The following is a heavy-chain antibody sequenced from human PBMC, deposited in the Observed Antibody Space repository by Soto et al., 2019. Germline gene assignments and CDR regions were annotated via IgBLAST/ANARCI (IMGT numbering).Heavy chain of an antibody. J-gene: IGHJ4*02. Sequence: GGSLRLSCAASGITQNYYWVHWVRQAPGKGLVWVSRINRDETSTSYADSVKGRFTISRDSAKNTVYLEMNSLRAEDTAVYYCAYFTSGRPNWGQRTLVTVSS. CDR3: AYFTSGRPN. V-gene: IGHV3-74*01. CDR1: GITQNYYW. D-gene: IGHD6-19*01. CDR2: INRDETST.